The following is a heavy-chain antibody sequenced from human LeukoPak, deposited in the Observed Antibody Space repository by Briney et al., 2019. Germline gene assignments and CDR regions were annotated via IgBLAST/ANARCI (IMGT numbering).Heavy chain of an antibody. V-gene: IGHV1-2*02. D-gene: IGHD1-14*01. CDR1: GYTFTHFY. CDR3: ARGGITDERAWAY. CDR2: MTPKSGET. Sequence: ASVKVSSKASGYTFTHFYIHWVRQAPGQGLEYVGWMTPKSGETYPPPRSQGRVTITSEASISTAYMELSSLGPGGTVVYFWARGGITDERAWAYGGQGPLGTVPS. J-gene: IGHJ4*02.